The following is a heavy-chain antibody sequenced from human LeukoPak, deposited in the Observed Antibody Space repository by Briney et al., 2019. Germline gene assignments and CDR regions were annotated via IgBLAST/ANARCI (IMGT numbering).Heavy chain of an antibody. D-gene: IGHD6-13*01. V-gene: IGHV5-51*01. CDR3: ARRASSSSWSPFDY. J-gene: IGHJ4*02. CDR1: GYSFTSYW. CDR2: IYPGDSDT. Sequence: GESLKISCQGSGYSFTSYWIGWVRQMPGKGLEWMGIIYPGDSDTRYSPSFQGQVTLSADKSISTAYLQWSSLKASDTAMYYCARRASSSSWSPFDYWGQGTLVTVSS.